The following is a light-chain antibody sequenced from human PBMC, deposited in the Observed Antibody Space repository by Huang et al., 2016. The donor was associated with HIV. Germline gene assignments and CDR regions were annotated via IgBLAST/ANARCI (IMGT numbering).Light chain of an antibody. J-gene: IGKJ5*01. Sequence: EIVMTQSPDTLSVFPGERVTLSCRASESVSSSLAWYQQKSGQAPRLLIYDASTSATGSPARFSGSGSGTEFTLTINSLLSEDFAVYYCQQYNDWPPITFGQGTRLDMK. CDR2: DAS. CDR1: ESVSSS. V-gene: IGKV3-15*01. CDR3: QQYNDWPPIT.